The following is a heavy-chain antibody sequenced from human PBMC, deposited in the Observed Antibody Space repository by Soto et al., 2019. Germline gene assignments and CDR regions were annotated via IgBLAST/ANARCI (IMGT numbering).Heavy chain of an antibody. CDR2: AYYRGST. Sequence: QLQLQESGPGLVKPSETLSLTCTVSGGSVSSSSYYWGWVRQPPGQGLEWIGSAYYRGSTYYNPSVESRGTGSVDKSKNQCSLKLMSLSAADTAVYYCGRLEGLATISYYFDYWGQGALVTVSS. V-gene: IGHV4-39*01. CDR1: GGSVSSSSYY. CDR3: GRLEGLATISYYFDY. J-gene: IGHJ4*02. D-gene: IGHD3-9*01.